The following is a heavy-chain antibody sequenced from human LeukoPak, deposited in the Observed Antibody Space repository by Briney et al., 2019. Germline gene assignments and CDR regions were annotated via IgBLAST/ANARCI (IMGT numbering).Heavy chain of an antibody. D-gene: IGHD3-22*01. J-gene: IGHJ4*02. CDR2: ISSGGSFI. CDR1: GFIFSDYY. CDR3: AREPYYDSSGYCPDY. V-gene: IGHV3-11*01. Sequence: GGSLRLSCAASGFIFSDYYMSWIRQAPGKVLEWVSYISSGGSFIYYADSVKGRFTISRDNAKNSLYLQMNSLRAEDTAVYYCAREPYYDSSGYCPDYWGQGTLVTVSS.